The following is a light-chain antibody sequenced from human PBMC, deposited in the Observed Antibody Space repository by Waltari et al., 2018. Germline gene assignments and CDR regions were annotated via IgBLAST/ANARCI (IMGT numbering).Light chain of an antibody. CDR3: QQYDRGST. J-gene: IGKJ1*01. CDR1: DFINVW. CDR2: EAS. V-gene: IGKV1-5*03. Sequence: DIQMTQSPSTLSASVGDTVPITCRARDFINVWVAWYQQKPGKAPKLLIREASPVQSGVPSRFHGGGSGTEFTLTISSLQPDDFATYYCQQYDRGSTFGQGTKVEIK.